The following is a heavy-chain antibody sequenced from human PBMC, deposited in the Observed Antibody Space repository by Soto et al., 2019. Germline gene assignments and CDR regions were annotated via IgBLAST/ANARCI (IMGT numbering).Heavy chain of an antibody. D-gene: IGHD4-17*01. V-gene: IGHV3-33*01. CDR3: ASTDYDVGYNWFDP. J-gene: IGHJ5*02. CDR1: GFTFSSYG. CDR2: IWYDGSNK. Sequence: GGSLRLSCAASGFTFSSYGMHWVRQAPGKGLEWVAVIWYDGSNKYYADSVKGRFTISRDNSKNTLYLQMNSLRAEDTAVYYCASTDYDVGYNWFDPWGQGTLVTVSS.